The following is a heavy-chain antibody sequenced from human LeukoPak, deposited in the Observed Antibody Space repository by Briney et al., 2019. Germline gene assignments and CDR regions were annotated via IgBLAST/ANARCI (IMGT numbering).Heavy chain of an antibody. J-gene: IGHJ6*03. CDR2: ISSSGSTI. Sequence: GGSLRLSCAASGFTFSSYEMNWVRQAPGKGLEWVSYISSSGSTIYYADSVKGRFTISRDNAKNSLYLQMNSLRAEDTAVYYCARGIVVVNYYYYMDVWGKGTTVTVSS. CDR1: GFTFSSYE. CDR3: ARGIVVVNYYYYMDV. V-gene: IGHV3-48*03. D-gene: IGHD3-22*01.